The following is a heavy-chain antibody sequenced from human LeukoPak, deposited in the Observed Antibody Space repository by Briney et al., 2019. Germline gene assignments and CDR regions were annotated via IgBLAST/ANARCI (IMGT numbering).Heavy chain of an antibody. CDR3: ARDLMITFGGVIGGLDY. D-gene: IGHD3-16*02. V-gene: IGHV3-48*04. J-gene: IGHJ4*02. Sequence: GGSLRLSCAASGFIFSRHGMNWVRQAPGKGLEWVSYISSSGSTIYYADSVKGRFTISRDNAKNSLYLQMNSLRAEDTAVYYCARDLMITFGGVIGGLDYWGQGTLVTVSS. CDR1: GFIFSRHG. CDR2: ISSSGSTI.